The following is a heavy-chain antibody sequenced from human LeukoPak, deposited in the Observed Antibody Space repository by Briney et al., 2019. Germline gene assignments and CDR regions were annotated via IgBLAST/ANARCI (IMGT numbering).Heavy chain of an antibody. CDR2: ISGSGGST. CDR3: ANGYSYDYYYYYMDV. D-gene: IGHD5-18*01. J-gene: IGHJ6*03. V-gene: IGHV3-23*01. CDR1: GFTFRSYG. Sequence: GGSLRLSCAASGFTFRSYGMSWVRQAPGKGLEWVSAISGSGGSTYYADSVKGRFTISRDNSKNTLYLQMNSLRAEDTAVYYCANGYSYDYYYYYMDVWGKGTTVTVSS.